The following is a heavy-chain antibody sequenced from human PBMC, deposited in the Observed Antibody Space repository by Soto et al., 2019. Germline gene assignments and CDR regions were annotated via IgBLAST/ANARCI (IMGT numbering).Heavy chain of an antibody. D-gene: IGHD3-3*01. CDR1: GYTFTSYG. Sequence: VASVKVSCKASGYTFTSYGISWVRQAPGQGLEWMGWISAYNGNTNYAQKLQGRVTMTTDTSTSTAYMELRSLRSDDTAVYYCARDYDFWSGYYLRFDYWGQGTLVTVSS. CDR2: ISAYNGNT. V-gene: IGHV1-18*01. CDR3: ARDYDFWSGYYLRFDY. J-gene: IGHJ4*02.